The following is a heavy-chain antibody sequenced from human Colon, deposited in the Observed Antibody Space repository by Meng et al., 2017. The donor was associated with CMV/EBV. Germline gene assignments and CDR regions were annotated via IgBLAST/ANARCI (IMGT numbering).Heavy chain of an antibody. CDR1: GFTFSSYA. V-gene: IGHV3-23*03. J-gene: IGHJ4*02. D-gene: IGHD3-3*01. CDR2: IYSGGSST. CDR3: AKGGNWGFWSFDY. Sequence: GESLKISCAASGFTFSSYAMSWVRQAPGKGLERVSVIYSGGSSTYYADSVKGRFTISRDNSKNTLYLQMNSLRAEDTAVYYCAKGGNWGFWSFDYWGQGTLVTVSS.